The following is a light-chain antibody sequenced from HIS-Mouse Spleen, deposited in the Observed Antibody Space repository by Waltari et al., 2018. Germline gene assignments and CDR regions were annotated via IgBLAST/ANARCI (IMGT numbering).Light chain of an antibody. CDR3: SSYTSSSFNVV. CDR2: DVS. V-gene: IGLV2-14*03. Sequence: QSALTQPASVSGSPVQSITISCTGTSSDVGGYNYVSWYQQHPGKAPKLMIYDVSNRPSGVSNRFSGSKSGNTASLTISGLQAEDEADYYCSSYTSSSFNVVFGGGTKLTVL. CDR1: SSDVGGYNY. J-gene: IGLJ2*01.